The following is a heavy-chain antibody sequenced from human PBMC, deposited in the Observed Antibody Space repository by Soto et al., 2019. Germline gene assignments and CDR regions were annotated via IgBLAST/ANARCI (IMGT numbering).Heavy chain of an antibody. CDR1: GFTLSSYS. CDR2: ISYDGNKK. CDR3: ARSIAVSSLDY. Sequence: QVQLVESGGGVVQPGRSLRLSCAASGFTLSSYSMHWVRQAPGKGLDWVSVISYDGNKKLYGDSVKGRFSISRDTSKNTVYLQMNSPRPEDTAVYYCARSIAVSSLDYWGQGTLVTVSS. J-gene: IGHJ4*02. V-gene: IGHV3-30-3*01. D-gene: IGHD6-19*01.